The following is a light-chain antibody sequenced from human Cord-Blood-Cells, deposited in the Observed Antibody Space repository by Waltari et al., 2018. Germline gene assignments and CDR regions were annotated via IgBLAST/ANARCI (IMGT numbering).Light chain of an antibody. Sequence: QSALTQPASVSGSPGQSLTISCTGTSSDVGSYNYVPWYQQHPGKAPKLMIYDVSNRPSGVSNRFSGSKSGNTASLTISGLQAEDEADYYCSSYTSSSTVVFGGGTKLTVL. CDR3: SSYTSSSTVV. CDR1: SSDVGSYNY. V-gene: IGLV2-14*01. J-gene: IGLJ2*01. CDR2: DVS.